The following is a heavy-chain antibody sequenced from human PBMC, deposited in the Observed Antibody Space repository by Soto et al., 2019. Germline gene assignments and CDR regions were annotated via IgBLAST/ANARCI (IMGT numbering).Heavy chain of an antibody. CDR2: ISGSGGST. Sequence: GSLKISCAASGFTFSSYAVSWVRQAPGKGLEWVSAISGSGGSTYYADSVKGRFTISRDNSKNTLYLQMNSLRAEDTAVYYCAKESYSSGWYAFDYWGQGTLVTVSS. CDR1: GFTFSSYA. V-gene: IGHV3-23*01. J-gene: IGHJ4*02. D-gene: IGHD6-19*01. CDR3: AKESYSSGWYAFDY.